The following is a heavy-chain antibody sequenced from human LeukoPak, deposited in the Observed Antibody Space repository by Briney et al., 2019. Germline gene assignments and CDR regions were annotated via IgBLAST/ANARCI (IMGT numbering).Heavy chain of an antibody. D-gene: IGHD6-25*01. CDR1: GGSISSYY. CDR2: IYYSGST. V-gene: IGHV4-59*01. Sequence: SETLSLTCTVSGGSISSYYWSWIRQPPGKGLEWIGYIYYSGSTNYNPSLKSRVTISVDTSKNQFSLKLSSVTAADTAVYYCAGTAAGNDAFDIWGQGTMVTVSS. CDR3: AGTAAGNDAFDI. J-gene: IGHJ3*02.